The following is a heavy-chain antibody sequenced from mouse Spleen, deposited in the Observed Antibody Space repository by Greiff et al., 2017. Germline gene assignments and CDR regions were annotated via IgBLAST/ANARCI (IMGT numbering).Heavy chain of an antibody. D-gene: IGHD2-4*01. J-gene: IGHJ4*01. CDR3: ARTPIYYDYDGYAMDY. CDR2: IYPRSGNT. Sequence: VKLVESGAELARPGASVKLSCKASGYTFTSYGISWVKQRTGQGLEWIGEIYPRSGNTYYNEKFKGKATLTADKSSSTAYMELRSLTSEDSAVYFCARTPIYYDYDGYAMDYWGQGTSVTVSS. CDR1: GYTFTSYG. V-gene: IGHV1-81*01.